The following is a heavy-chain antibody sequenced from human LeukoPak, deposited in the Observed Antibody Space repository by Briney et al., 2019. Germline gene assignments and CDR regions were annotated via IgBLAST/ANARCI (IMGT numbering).Heavy chain of an antibody. V-gene: IGHV4-61*01. CDR3: ARDGVRHDYSNSYYYYMDV. Sequence: SETLSLTCTVSGGSISSSSYYWSWIRQPPGKGLEWIGYIYYSGSTNYNPSLKSRVTISVDTSKNQFSLKLSSVTAADTAVYYCARDGVRHDYSNSYYYYMDVWGKGTTVTVSS. CDR2: IYYSGST. J-gene: IGHJ6*03. D-gene: IGHD4-11*01. CDR1: GGSISSSSYY.